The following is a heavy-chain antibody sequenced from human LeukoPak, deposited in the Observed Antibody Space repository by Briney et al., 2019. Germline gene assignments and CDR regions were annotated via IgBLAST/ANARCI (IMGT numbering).Heavy chain of an antibody. V-gene: IGHV4-59*01. CDR1: GGSISSYY. CDR2: IYYSGGT. D-gene: IGHD5-18*01. CDR3: ARDQEGYGIDI. J-gene: IGHJ3*02. Sequence: PSETLSLTCTVSGGSISSYYWSWLRQPPGKGLEWIGYIYYSGGTTYSPSLQSRVTMSVDTSKNQFSLKLRSVAAADTAVYYCARDQEGYGIDIWGQGTMVTVSP.